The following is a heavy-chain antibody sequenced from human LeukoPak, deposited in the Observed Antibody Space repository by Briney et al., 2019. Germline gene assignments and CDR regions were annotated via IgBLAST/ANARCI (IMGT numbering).Heavy chain of an antibody. Sequence: GGSLRLSCAASGFTFSSYAMSWVRQAPGKGLEWVSAISGSGGSTYYADSVKGRFTISRDNSKNTLYLQMNSLRAGDTAVYYCAKDRGHYYGSGSYYPIDYWGQGTLVTVSS. CDR1: GFTFSSYA. V-gene: IGHV3-23*01. CDR3: AKDRGHYYGSGSYYPIDY. D-gene: IGHD3-10*01. CDR2: ISGSGGST. J-gene: IGHJ4*02.